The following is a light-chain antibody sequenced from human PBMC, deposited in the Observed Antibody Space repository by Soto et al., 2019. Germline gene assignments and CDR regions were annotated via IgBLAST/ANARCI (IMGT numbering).Light chain of an antibody. Sequence: EIVLTQSPGTLSLSPGERATLSCRASQSVSSIYLAWYQQKPGQAPRLFIYGASTRATGIPDRFSGSGSGTDFTLTISRLEPEDFAVYYCQQYGTSPRTFGQGTKV. CDR1: QSVSSIY. V-gene: IGKV3-20*01. CDR2: GAS. J-gene: IGKJ1*01. CDR3: QQYGTSPRT.